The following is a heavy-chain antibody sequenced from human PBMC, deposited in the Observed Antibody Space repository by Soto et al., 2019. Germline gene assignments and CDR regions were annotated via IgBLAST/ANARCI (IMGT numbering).Heavy chain of an antibody. Sequence: SETLSLTCTVSGGSISSSSYYWGWIRQPPGKGLEWIGSIYYSGSTYYNPSLKSRVTISVDTSKNQFSLKLSSVTAADTAVYYCARGGDFWSGPGDYYYGMDVWGQGTTVT. V-gene: IGHV4-39*01. CDR1: GGSISSSSYY. CDR2: IYYSGST. CDR3: ARGGDFWSGPGDYYYGMDV. J-gene: IGHJ6*02. D-gene: IGHD3-3*01.